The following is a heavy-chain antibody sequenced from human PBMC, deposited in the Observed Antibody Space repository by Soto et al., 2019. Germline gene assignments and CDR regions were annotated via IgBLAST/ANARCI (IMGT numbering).Heavy chain of an antibody. CDR3: ARVIAARRADV. J-gene: IGHJ6*02. Sequence: VGSLRLSCAASGFTFSGYSMNWVRQAPGKGLKWVSSISSSSSYIYYSDSVKGRFTISRDNAKNSLYLQMNSLRAEDTAVYYCARVIAARRADVWGQGTTVTVSS. V-gene: IGHV3-21*01. CDR1: GFTFSGYS. D-gene: IGHD6-6*01. CDR2: ISSSSSYI.